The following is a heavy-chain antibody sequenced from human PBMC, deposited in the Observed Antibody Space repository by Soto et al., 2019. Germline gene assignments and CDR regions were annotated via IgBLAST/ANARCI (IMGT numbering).Heavy chain of an antibody. CDR2: VYYTGIT. CDR3: AGHYGGCSFSGGIDY. Sequence: SETLSLTCTVSGGSINSITYYWGWIRQPPGKGLEWIGTVYYTGITYYRPSLKSRVTMSVDTSKNHFSLKLNSVTAADTAVYYCAGHYGGCSFSGGIDYWGQGIMVTVSS. V-gene: IGHV4-39*01. J-gene: IGHJ4*02. CDR1: GGSINSITYY. D-gene: IGHD2-15*01.